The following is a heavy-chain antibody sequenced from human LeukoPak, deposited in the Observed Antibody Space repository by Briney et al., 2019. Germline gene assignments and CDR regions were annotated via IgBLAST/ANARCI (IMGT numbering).Heavy chain of an antibody. V-gene: IGHV4-59*01. CDR3: ARGYRPHTSGWDY. CDR2: IYYSGST. Sequence: PSETLSLTCTVSGGSISSYYWSWIRQPPGKGLEWIGYIYYSGSTNYNPSLKSRVTISVDTSKNQFSLKLSSVTAADTAVYYCARGYRPHTSGWDYWGQGTLVTVPS. D-gene: IGHD6-19*01. CDR1: GGSISSYY. J-gene: IGHJ4*02.